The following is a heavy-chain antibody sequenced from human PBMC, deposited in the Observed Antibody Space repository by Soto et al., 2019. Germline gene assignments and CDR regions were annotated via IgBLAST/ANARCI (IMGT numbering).Heavy chain of an antibody. J-gene: IGHJ4*02. D-gene: IGHD3-3*01. CDR1: GFTFSSYA. CDR3: ARDYHYDFWSGCVDY. V-gene: IGHV3-23*01. CDR2: ISGSGGST. Sequence: GGSLRLSCAASGFTFSSYAMSWVRQAPGKGLEWVSAISGSGGSTYYADSVKGRFTISRDNAKNSLYLQMNSLRAEDTAVYYCARDYHYDFWSGCVDYWGQGTLVTVSS.